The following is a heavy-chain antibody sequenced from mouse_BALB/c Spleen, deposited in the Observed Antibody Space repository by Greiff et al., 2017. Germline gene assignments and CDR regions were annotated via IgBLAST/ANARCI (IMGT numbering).Heavy chain of an antibody. J-gene: IGHJ2*01. D-gene: IGHD2-1*01. Sequence: EVMLVESGGGLVQPGGSRKLSCAASGFTFSSFGMHWVRQAPEKGLEWVAYISSGSSTIYYADTVKGRFTISRDNPKNTLFLQMTSLRSEDTAMYYCARGGNYIFDYWGQGTTLTVSS. CDR1: GFTFSSFG. V-gene: IGHV5-17*02. CDR2: ISSGSSTI. CDR3: ARGGNYIFDY.